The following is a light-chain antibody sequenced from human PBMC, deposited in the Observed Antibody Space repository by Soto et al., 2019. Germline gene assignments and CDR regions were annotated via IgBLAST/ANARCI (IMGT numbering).Light chain of an antibody. V-gene: IGKV1-5*01. CDR3: QQYDIDVFS. Sequence: DFHMTQSPSALSVSVGDSVTITCRASQSVRDWLAWYQQKPGKAPKLLMYDVSTLEGGVPSRFRGSGSGTEFTPNTINLKTDEFATYFCQQYDIDVFSFGGGTKVEMK. CDR2: DVS. J-gene: IGKJ4*01. CDR1: QSVRDW.